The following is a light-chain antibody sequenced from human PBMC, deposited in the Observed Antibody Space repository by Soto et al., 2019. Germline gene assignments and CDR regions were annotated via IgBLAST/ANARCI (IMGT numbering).Light chain of an antibody. Sequence: IQLTQSPALLSASVGDRGTIACRASQNITSCLNWYQHNPGKAPNLLIFAASHLQSGVSSRFSGSGSGTDFTLTISSLHPEDFATFYCQESDTTRWAFGQGTKVDIK. J-gene: IGKJ1*01. V-gene: IGKV1-39*01. CDR2: AAS. CDR3: QESDTTRWA. CDR1: QNITSC.